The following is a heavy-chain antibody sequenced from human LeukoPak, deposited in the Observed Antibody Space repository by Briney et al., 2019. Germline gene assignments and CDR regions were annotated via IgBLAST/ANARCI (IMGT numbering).Heavy chain of an antibody. CDR3: ARGRPETGFDY. CDR2: TFYRPKWYT. V-gene: IGHV6-1*01. Sequence: HSQTLSLTCAISGDSVSTNIATWNWIRQSPSRGLEWLGRTFYRPKWYTDYALSVRSRIILNSDTSKNQLSLQLTSLTPEDTAVYYCARGRPETGFDYWGQGALVTVSS. J-gene: IGHJ4*02. D-gene: IGHD1-1*01. CDR1: GDSVSTNIAT.